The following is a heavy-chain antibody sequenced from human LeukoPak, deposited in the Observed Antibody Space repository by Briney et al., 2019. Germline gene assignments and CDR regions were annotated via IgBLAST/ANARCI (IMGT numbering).Heavy chain of an antibody. D-gene: IGHD2-2*01. CDR3: AKCRPLSPAAASNY. CDR1: GFTFSSFA. J-gene: IGHJ4*02. CDR2: ISGSGDST. Sequence: GGSLRLSCAASGFTFSSFALSWVRQAPGKGLEWVSSISGSGDSTYYMESVKGRFTISRDNSENTLYLQMNSLRADDTAVYYCAKCRPLSPAAASNYWGQGTLVTVSS. V-gene: IGHV3-23*01.